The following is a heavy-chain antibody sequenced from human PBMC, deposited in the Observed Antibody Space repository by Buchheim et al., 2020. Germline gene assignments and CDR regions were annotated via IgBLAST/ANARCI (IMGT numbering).Heavy chain of an antibody. CDR3: ARDFSGWSRDY. CDR2: VGSGHHT. CDR1: GFSFSPFG. D-gene: IGHD6-19*01. J-gene: IGHJ4*02. Sequence: DVQLVESGGGLVMPGGSLTLSCVTSGFSFSPFGMTWVRQAPGKGLEWVATVGSGHHTFYADVVEGRCTVSRDNARSAVYLQLNSLRAEDTAVYFCARDFSGWSRDYWGQGTL. V-gene: IGHV3-21*01.